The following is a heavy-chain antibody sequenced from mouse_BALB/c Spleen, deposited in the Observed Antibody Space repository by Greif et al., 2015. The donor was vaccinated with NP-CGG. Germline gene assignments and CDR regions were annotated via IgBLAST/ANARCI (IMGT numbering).Heavy chain of an antibody. Sequence: EVKLQESGAELVKPGASVKLSCTASGFNIKDTYMHWVKQRPEQGLEWIGRIDPANGNTNYDPKFQGEATITADTSSNTAYLQLSSLTSEDTAVYYCAHYYGGWGAGTTVTVSS. D-gene: IGHD1-2*01. J-gene: IGHJ1*01. CDR1: GFNIKDTY. CDR3: AHYYGG. CDR2: IDPANGNT. V-gene: IGHV14-3*02.